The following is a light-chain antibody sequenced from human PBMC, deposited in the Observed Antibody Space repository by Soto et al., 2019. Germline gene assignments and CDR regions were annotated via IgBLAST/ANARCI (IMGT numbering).Light chain of an antibody. CDR1: QSISSW. J-gene: IGKJ5*01. CDR3: KQYDSFSVT. Sequence: DIQLTQSPSVLSESVGDRVTIKCRASQSISSWLAWYQQKPGRAPKLLIYDSSSLESGVPSRFSGSGSGTEFRLTISTMQPDEFATYYCKQYDSFSVTVGHGTRLEIK. V-gene: IGKV1-5*01. CDR2: DSS.